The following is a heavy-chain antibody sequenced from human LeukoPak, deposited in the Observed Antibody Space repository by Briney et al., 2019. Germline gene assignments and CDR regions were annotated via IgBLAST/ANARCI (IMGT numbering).Heavy chain of an antibody. CDR2: INEDATNI. V-gene: IGHV3-74*01. CDR3: VRDLILVWTPGDDFDF. CDR1: GFAFSAYW. Sequence: PGGSLRLSCAASGFAFSAYWMHWVRQAPGKGLEWVSSINEDATNITYADSVKGRFIISRDNSKKSLYLQVNNLRAEDTAVYYCVRDLILVWTPGDDFDFWGQGTLVIVSS. D-gene: IGHD3-16*01. J-gene: IGHJ4*02.